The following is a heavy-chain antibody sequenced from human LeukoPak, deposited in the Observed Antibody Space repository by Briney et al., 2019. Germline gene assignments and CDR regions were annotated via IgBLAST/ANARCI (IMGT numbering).Heavy chain of an antibody. CDR1: GFIFKDFP. D-gene: IGHD3-10*01. Sequence: GGSLRLSCAVSGFIFKDFPMTWVRQAPGKGLEWLTGISAGGDLTFHADSLKGRFTISRDNYKNTLYLQMDSLRAEDTAVYYCAKSLFTSAAGSGRASDIWGQGTMVTVSS. CDR2: ISAGGDLT. CDR3: AKSLFTSAAGSGRASDI. J-gene: IGHJ3*02. V-gene: IGHV3-23*01.